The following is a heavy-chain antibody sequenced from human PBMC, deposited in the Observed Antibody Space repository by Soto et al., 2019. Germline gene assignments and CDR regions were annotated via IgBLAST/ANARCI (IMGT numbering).Heavy chain of an antibody. Sequence: QARLVQSGAEVKRPGSSGKFSGKVSVTTFRCYSTNWVRRSPGLVLEWMGRVNPILSISNYAQRFQGRVTMTADKSTSTAYMELSGLRSEDTAMYYCATSYGSGYRAFDYWGKGALVTVSS. CDR2: VNPILSIS. J-gene: IGHJ4*02. D-gene: IGHD3-10*01. V-gene: IGHV1-69*04. CDR3: ATSYGSGYRAFDY. CDR1: VTTFRCYS.